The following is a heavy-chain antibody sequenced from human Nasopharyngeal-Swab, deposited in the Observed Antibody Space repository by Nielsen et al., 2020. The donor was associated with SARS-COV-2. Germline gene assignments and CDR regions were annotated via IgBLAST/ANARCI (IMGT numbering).Heavy chain of an antibody. CDR3: ARVAIAARDIDY. V-gene: IGHV3-7*05. J-gene: IGHJ4*02. CDR2: IKQDGSEK. D-gene: IGHD6-6*01. Sequence: VRQAPGKGLEWVANIKQDGSEKYYVDSVKGRFTISRDNAENSLYLQMNSLRAEDTAVYYCARVAIAARDIDYWGQGTLVTVSS.